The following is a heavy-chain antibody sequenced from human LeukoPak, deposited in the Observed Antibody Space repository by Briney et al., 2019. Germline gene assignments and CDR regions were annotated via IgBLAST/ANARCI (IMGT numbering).Heavy chain of an antibody. CDR2: IIPIFGTT. D-gene: IGHD3-3*01. CDR3: ARDLTIFGVVITLDNYYYGMDV. CDR1: GGTFSSYA. J-gene: IGHJ6*02. Sequence: GASVKVSCKASGGTFSSYAISWMRQAPGQGLEWMGGIIPIFGTTNYAQKFQGRVTITADEPTNTAYMELSSLRSEDTAVYYCARDLTIFGVVITLDNYYYGMDVWGQGTTVTVSS. V-gene: IGHV1-69*13.